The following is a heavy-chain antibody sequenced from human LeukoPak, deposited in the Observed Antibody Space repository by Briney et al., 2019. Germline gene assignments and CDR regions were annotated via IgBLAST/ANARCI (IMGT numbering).Heavy chain of an antibody. CDR3: ARVDYVWGSYLFDY. Sequence: GGSLRLSCAASGFTFSGYWMSWVRQAPGKGLEWVANIKQDGSEKYYVDSVKGRFTISRDNAKNSLYLQMNSLRAEDTAVYYCARVDYVWGSYLFDYWGQGTLVTVSS. V-gene: IGHV3-7*01. D-gene: IGHD3-16*02. J-gene: IGHJ4*02. CDR1: GFTFSGYW. CDR2: IKQDGSEK.